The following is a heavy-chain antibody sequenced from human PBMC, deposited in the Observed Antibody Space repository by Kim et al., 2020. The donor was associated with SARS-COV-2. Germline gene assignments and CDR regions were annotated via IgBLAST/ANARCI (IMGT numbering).Heavy chain of an antibody. Sequence: SYASGGKGRSTISRDNAKHTLYLQMNGLRAEDTAVYYCARGAAAGRGYWGQGTLVTVSS. J-gene: IGHJ4*02. CDR3: ARGAAAGRGY. D-gene: IGHD6-13*01. V-gene: IGHV3-74*01.